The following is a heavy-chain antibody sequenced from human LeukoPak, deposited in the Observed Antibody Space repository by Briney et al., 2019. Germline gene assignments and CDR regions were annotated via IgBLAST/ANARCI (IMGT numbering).Heavy chain of an antibody. CDR3: ARDVVVPAAMNFEY. D-gene: IGHD2-2*01. Sequence: ASVKVSCKASGYTFTGYYIHWVRQAPGQGLEWMGWINPNRGDTNYAQTFQGRVTMTRDTSISTAFLELNSLTSDDTAVYYCARDVVVPAAMNFEYWGQGTLVTVSS. CDR2: INPNRGDT. V-gene: IGHV1-2*02. CDR1: GYTFTGYY. J-gene: IGHJ4*02.